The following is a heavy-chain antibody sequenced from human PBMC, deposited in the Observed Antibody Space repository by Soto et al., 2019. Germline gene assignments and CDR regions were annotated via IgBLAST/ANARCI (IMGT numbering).Heavy chain of an antibody. V-gene: IGHV4-30-4*08. CDR1: GGSISSGGYY. Sequence: PSETLSLTCTVSGGSISSGGYYWSWIRQHPGKGLEWIGYIYYSGSTYYNPSLKSRVTISVDTSKNQFSLKLSSVTAADTAVYYCARGEAAAVSFDYWGQGTLVTVSS. CDR2: IYYSGST. J-gene: IGHJ4*02. CDR3: ARGEAAAVSFDY. D-gene: IGHD6-13*01.